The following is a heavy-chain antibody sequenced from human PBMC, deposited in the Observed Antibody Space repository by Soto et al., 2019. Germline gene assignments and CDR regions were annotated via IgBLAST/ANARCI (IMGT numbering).Heavy chain of an antibody. CDR2: ISGSGGTT. V-gene: IGHV3-23*01. CDR1: GFTFSNYA. J-gene: IGHJ4*02. CDR3: AKVQGRHRGTEDY. D-gene: IGHD3-16*01. Sequence: EVQVLESGGGMVQPGGSLRLSCAASGFTFSNYAMSWVRQAPGKGLEWVSVISGSGGTTNYADSVRGRFTISRDNSKSTLYLQMDSLRAEDTAVYYCAKVQGRHRGTEDYWGQGTLVTVSS.